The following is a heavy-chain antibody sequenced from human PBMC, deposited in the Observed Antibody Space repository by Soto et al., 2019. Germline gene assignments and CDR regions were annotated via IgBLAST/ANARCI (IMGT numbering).Heavy chain of an antibody. J-gene: IGHJ4*02. D-gene: IGHD1-1*01. CDR3: AADVGYI. CDR1: GFTFTNSA. V-gene: IGHV1-58*01. Sequence: QMQLVQSGPEVKKPGTSVKVSCKASGFTFTNSAVQWVRQARGQRLEWMGWIVVGSGDTKYAQKFQERVTFTRDMYTSTAYMELSSLKSEDTAVYYCAADVGYIWGQGTLVTVSS. CDR2: IVVGSGDT.